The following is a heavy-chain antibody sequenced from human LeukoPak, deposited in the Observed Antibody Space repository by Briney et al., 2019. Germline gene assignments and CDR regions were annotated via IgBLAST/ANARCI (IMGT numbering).Heavy chain of an antibody. J-gene: IGHJ4*02. V-gene: IGHV4-34*01. CDR2: INHSGST. CDR1: GGSFSGYY. D-gene: IGHD6-13*01. CDR3: ARGGRQQQLVLSFVDY. Sequence: SETLSLTCAVYGGSFSGYYWSWIRQPPGKGLEWIGEINHSGSTNYNPSLKSRVTISVDTSKNQFSLKLSSVTAADTAVYYCARGGRQQQLVLSFVDYWGQGTLLTVSS.